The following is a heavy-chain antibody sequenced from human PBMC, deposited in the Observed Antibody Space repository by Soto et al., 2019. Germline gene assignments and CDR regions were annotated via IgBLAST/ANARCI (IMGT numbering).Heavy chain of an antibody. CDR1: GLTFSKAD. V-gene: IGHV3-23*01. Sequence: EVQVSESGGGLVQPGGSLRLSCAASGLTFSKADMSWVRQAPGKGLEWVSAITGSGVNTYYADSVKGRFTVSRDNSKNTLFLQMNSLRVGDTAIYYCATHSWDHWGQGTLVTVSS. CDR3: ATHSWDH. J-gene: IGHJ4*02. CDR2: ITGSGVNT.